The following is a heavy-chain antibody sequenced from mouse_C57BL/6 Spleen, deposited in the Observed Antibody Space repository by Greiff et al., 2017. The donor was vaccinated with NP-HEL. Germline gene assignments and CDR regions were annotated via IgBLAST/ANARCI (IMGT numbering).Heavy chain of an antibody. J-gene: IGHJ3*01. D-gene: IGHD2-13*01. CDR3: ARDYSGAWFAY. V-gene: IGHV1-52*01. Sequence: QVQLQQPGAELVRPGSSVKLSCKASGYTFTSYWMHWVKQRPIQGLEWIGNIDPSDSETHYNQKFKDKATLTVDKSSSTAYMQLSSLTSEDSAVYYCARDYSGAWFAYWGQGTLVTVSA. CDR2: IDPSDSET. CDR1: GYTFTSYW.